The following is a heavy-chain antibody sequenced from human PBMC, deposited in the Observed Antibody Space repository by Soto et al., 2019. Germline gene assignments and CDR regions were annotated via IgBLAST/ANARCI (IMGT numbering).Heavy chain of an antibody. J-gene: IGHJ6*02. CDR2: INPNSGGT. CDR3: ARESLGYDSYYYYYGMDV. Sequence: GASVKVSCKASGYTFTGYYMHWVRQAPGQGLEWMGWINPNSGGTNYAQKFQGWVTMTRDTSISTAYMELSRLRSDDTAVYYCARESLGYDSYYYYYGMDVWGQGTTVTVSS. CDR1: GYTFTGYY. V-gene: IGHV1-2*04. D-gene: IGHD2-21*02.